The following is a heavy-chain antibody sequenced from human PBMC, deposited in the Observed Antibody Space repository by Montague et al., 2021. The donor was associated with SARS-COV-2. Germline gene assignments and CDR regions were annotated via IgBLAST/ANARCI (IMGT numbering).Heavy chain of an antibody. CDR3: AKDLYDYVWGSYRSTGACNDY. J-gene: IGHJ4*02. Sequence: SLRLSCAASGFTFSSYGMHWVRQAPGKGLEWAAVISYDGSNKYYADSVKGRFTISRDNSKNMLYLQMNSLRAEDTAVYYCAKDLYDYVWGSYRSTGACNDYWGQGTLVTVSS. D-gene: IGHD3-16*02. CDR2: ISYDGSNK. V-gene: IGHV3-30*18. CDR1: GFTFSSYG.